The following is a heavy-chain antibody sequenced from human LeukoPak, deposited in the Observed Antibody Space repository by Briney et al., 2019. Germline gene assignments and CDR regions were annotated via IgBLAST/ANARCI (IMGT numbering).Heavy chain of an antibody. CDR1: GFTFSSYA. CDR2: ITGSSAST. D-gene: IGHD3-10*01. CDR3: ARDYYGSGSCDY. J-gene: IGHJ4*02. Sequence: GGSLRLSCAASGFTFSSYAMSWVRQAPGKGLEWVSSITGSSASTYYADSVKGRFTISRDNSKNTLYLQMNSLRAEDTAVYYCARDYYGSGSCDYWGQGTLVTVSS. V-gene: IGHV3-23*01.